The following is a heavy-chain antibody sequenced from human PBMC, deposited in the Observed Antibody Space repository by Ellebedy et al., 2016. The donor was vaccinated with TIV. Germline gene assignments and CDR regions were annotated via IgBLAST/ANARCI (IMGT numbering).Heavy chain of an antibody. J-gene: IGHJ6*02. Sequence: SETLSLTCNVSGASVSTYYWSWIRQPPGKGLEWIGYVYYSGSPNYTPPLRSRVTMSADRSKNQISLTLRSVTAADTAVYYCARSHKDTAMAMGMDVWGQGTTVTVSS. CDR2: VYYSGSP. D-gene: IGHD5-18*01. V-gene: IGHV4-59*02. CDR1: GASVSTYY. CDR3: ARSHKDTAMAMGMDV.